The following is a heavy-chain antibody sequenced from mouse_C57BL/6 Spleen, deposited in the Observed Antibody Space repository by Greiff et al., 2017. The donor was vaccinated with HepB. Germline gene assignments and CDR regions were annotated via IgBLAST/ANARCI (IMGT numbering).Heavy chain of an antibody. CDR1: GFSLTSYA. CDR2: IWTGGGT. J-gene: IGHJ2*01. CDR3: ARIYSNSYGSSYFDY. V-gene: IGHV2-9-1*01. D-gene: IGHD1-1*01. Sequence: VQRVESGPGLVAPSQSLSITCTVSGFSLTSYAISWVRQPPGKGLEWLGVIWTGGGTNYNSALKSRLSISKDNSKSQVFLKMNSLQTDDKARYYCARIYSNSYGSSYFDYWGQGTTLTVSS.